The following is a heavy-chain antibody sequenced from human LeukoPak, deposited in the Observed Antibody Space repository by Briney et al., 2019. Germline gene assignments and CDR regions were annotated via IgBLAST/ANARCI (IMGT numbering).Heavy chain of an antibody. CDR1: GFTFSSYS. D-gene: IGHD3-3*01. CDR3: ASHYDFWSGYSVY. J-gene: IGHJ4*02. V-gene: IGHV3-21*04. CDR2: ISSSSSYI. Sequence: GGSLRLSCAASGFTFSSYSMNWVRQAPGKGLEWVSSISSSSSYIYYADSVKGRFTISRDNSKNTLYLQMNSLRAEGTAVYYCASHYDFWSGYSVYWGQGTLVTVSS.